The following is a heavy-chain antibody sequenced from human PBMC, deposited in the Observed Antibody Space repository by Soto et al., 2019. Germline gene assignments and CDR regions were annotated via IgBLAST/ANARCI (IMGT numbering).Heavy chain of an antibody. D-gene: IGHD2-15*01. CDR1: GFTFSSYG. J-gene: IGHJ4*02. CDR3: GRQAPTAVAHFYYFDY. V-gene: IGHV3-33*01. CDR2: IWYDGSNK. Sequence: GGSLRLSCAASGFTFSSYGMHWVRQAPGKGLEWVAVIWYDGSNKYYEDSVKGRFTISRDKSKNTLYLQMNSLRAEDKAAYYCGRQAPTAVAHFYYFDYWGQGTLVTVSS.